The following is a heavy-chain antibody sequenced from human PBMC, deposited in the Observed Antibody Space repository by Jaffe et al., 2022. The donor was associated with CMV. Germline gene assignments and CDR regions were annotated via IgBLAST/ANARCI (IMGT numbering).Heavy chain of an antibody. CDR2: IYSGGST. D-gene: IGHD3-22*01. CDR3: ASGMLGLHDSSGYSDAFDI. V-gene: IGHV3-53*01. CDR1: GFTVSSNY. J-gene: IGHJ3*02. Sequence: EVQLVESGGGLIQPGGSLRLSCAASGFTVSSNYMSWVRQAPGKGLEWVSVIYSGGSTYYADSVKGRFTISRDNSKNTLYLQMNSLRAEDTAVYYCASGMLGLHDSSGYSDAFDIWGQGTMVTVSS.